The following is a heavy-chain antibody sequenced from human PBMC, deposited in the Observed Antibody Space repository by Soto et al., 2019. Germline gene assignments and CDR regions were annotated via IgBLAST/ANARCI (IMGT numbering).Heavy chain of an antibody. D-gene: IGHD3-3*01. Sequence: PSETLSLTCTVSGGSISSGDYYWGWIRQPPGKGLEWIGYIYYSGSTYYNPSLKSRVTISVDTSKNQFSLKLSSVTAADTAVYYCARQRIFGVVPYYFDYWGQGTLVTVSS. V-gene: IGHV4-30-4*01. CDR1: GGSISSGDYY. CDR2: IYYSGST. J-gene: IGHJ4*02. CDR3: ARQRIFGVVPYYFDY.